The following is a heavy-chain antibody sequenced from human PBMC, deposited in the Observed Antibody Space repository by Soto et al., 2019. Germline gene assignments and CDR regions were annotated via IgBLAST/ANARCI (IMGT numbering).Heavy chain of an antibody. Sequence: LSLTCTVSGGSISSGGHYWSWIRQHPGKGLEWIGYIYYIGSTYYSPSLKSRVSISVDTSKNQFSLKLSSVTAADTAVYYCARFYMVRGVMGAFDIWGQGTMVTVSS. CDR1: GGSISSGGHY. J-gene: IGHJ3*02. CDR3: ARFYMVRGVMGAFDI. CDR2: IYYIGST. V-gene: IGHV4-31*03. D-gene: IGHD3-10*01.